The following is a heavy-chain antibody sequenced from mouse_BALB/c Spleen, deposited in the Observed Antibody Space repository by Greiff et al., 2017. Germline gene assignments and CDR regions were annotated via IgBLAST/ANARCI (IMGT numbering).Heavy chain of an antibody. Sequence: VQLQQSGAELVRPGALVKLSCKASGFNIKDYYMHWVKQRPEQGLEWIGWIDPENGNTIYDPKFQGKASMTADTSSNTAYLQLSSLTSEDTAVYYCASYRYGAMDYWGQGTSVTVSS. CDR3: ASYRYGAMDY. V-gene: IGHV14-1*02. J-gene: IGHJ4*01. CDR1: GFNIKDYY. CDR2: IDPENGNT. D-gene: IGHD2-14*01.